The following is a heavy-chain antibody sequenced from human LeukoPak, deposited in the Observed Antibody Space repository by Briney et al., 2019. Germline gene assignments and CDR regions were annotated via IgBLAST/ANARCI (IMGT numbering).Heavy chain of an antibody. CDR3: ARFPAYYYDSSGYYAHFDY. V-gene: IGHV3-48*03. D-gene: IGHD3-22*01. Sequence: GGSLRLSCAASGFTFSSYEMNWVRQAPGKGLEWVSYISSSGSTIYYADSVKGRFTISRDNAKNSLYPQMNSLRAEDTAVYYCARFPAYYYDSSGYYAHFDYWGQGTLVTVSS. CDR2: ISSSGSTI. J-gene: IGHJ4*02. CDR1: GFTFSSYE.